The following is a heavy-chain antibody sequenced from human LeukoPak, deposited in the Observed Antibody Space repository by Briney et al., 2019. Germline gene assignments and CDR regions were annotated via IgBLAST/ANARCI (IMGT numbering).Heavy chain of an antibody. CDR1: GGTFNSYA. V-gene: IGHV1-69*13. Sequence: SVKVSCKASGGTFNSYAISWVRQAPGQGLEWMGGIIPIFGTANYAQKFQGRVTITADESTSTAYMELSSLRSEDTAVYYCARASTSDYGDYGVWFDPWGQGTLVTVSS. J-gene: IGHJ5*02. CDR3: ARASTSDYGDYGVWFDP. CDR2: IIPIFGTA. D-gene: IGHD4-17*01.